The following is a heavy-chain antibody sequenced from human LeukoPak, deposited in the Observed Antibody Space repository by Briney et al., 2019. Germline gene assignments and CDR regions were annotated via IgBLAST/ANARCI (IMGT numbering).Heavy chain of an antibody. Sequence: ASVKVSCKASGYTFTSYGISWVRQAPGQGLEWMGWISAYNGNTNYAQKLQGRVTMTTDTSTSTAYMELRSLRSDDTAVYYCASYSSVVGHSRLLENWGQGTLVTVSS. J-gene: IGHJ4*02. V-gene: IGHV1-18*01. D-gene: IGHD3-22*01. CDR1: GYTFTSYG. CDR2: ISAYNGNT. CDR3: ASYSSVVGHSRLLEN.